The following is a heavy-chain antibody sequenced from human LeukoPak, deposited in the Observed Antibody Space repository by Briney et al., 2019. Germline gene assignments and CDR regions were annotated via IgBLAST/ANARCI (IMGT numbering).Heavy chain of an antibody. D-gene: IGHD2-2*02. CDR1: GGTFSSYA. V-gene: IGHV1-69*06. Sequence: SVKVSCKASGGTFSSYAISWVRQAPGQGLEWMGGIIPIFGTANYAQKFQGRVTITADKSTSTAYMELSSLRSEDTAVYYCAREGHRYCSSTSCYKVPDYYYYMDVWGKGTTVTVSS. J-gene: IGHJ6*03. CDR2: IIPIFGTA. CDR3: AREGHRYCSSTSCYKVPDYYYYMDV.